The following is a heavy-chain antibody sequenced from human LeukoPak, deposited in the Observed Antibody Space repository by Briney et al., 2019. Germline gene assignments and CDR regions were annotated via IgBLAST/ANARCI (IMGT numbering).Heavy chain of an antibody. Sequence: PGGSLRLSCAASGFTFSSYSMNWVRQAPGKGLEWVSSISSSSSYIYYADSVKGRLTISRDNAKNSLYLQMNSLRAEDTAVYYCASNYGSGSYYTSGYWGQGTLVTVSS. D-gene: IGHD3-10*01. V-gene: IGHV3-21*01. CDR3: ASNYGSGSYYTSGY. CDR1: GFTFSSYS. CDR2: ISSSSSYI. J-gene: IGHJ4*02.